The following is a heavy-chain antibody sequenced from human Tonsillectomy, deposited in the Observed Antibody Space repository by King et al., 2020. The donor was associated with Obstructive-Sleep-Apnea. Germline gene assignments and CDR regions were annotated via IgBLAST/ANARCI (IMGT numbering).Heavy chain of an antibody. CDR1: GFTFCDYA. CDR3: TRDAYDSSGYYLDAAYYYYYGMDV. V-gene: IGHV3-49*03. J-gene: IGHJ6*02. CDR2: LRSKAYGGTT. D-gene: IGHD3-22*01. Sequence: VQLVESGGGLVQPGRSLRLSCTASGFTFCDYAMSWFRQAPGKGLEWVGLLRSKAYGGTTEYAASVLGRFTISRDDSKSIAYLQMNSLKTEDTAVYYCTRDAYDSSGYYLDAAYYYYYGMDVWGQGTTVTVSS.